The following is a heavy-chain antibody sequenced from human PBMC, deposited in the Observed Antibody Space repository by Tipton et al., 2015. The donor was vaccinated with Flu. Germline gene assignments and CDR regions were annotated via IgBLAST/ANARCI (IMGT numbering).Heavy chain of an antibody. CDR1: GRPIRSGVYF. CDR2: IYANGTT. Sequence: TLSLTCSVSGRPIRSGVYFWNWLRQSAGKGLEWIGRIYANGTTNYNPSLKSRVTISVDLSTNNFFLNLTPVTAADTAIYYCARGRYFPSAFDFWGHGTLVTVSS. CDR3: ARGRYFPSAFDF. J-gene: IGHJ3*01. V-gene: IGHV4-61*02. D-gene: IGHD2/OR15-2a*01.